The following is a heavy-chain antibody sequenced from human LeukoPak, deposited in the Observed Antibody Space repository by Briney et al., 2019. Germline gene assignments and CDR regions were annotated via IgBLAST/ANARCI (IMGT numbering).Heavy chain of an antibody. D-gene: IGHD6-19*01. J-gene: IGHJ4*01. V-gene: IGHV4-59*08. CDR3: AGKRRPVAEDYCDY. Sequence: PSETLSLTCTVSGGSISSYYWSWIRQPPGKGLEWIGYIYYSGSTNYNPSLKSRVTISVDTSKNQFSLKLSSVTATDTAVYYCAGKRRPVAEDYCDYLGHGTLVTVSS. CDR2: IYYSGST. CDR1: GGSISSYY.